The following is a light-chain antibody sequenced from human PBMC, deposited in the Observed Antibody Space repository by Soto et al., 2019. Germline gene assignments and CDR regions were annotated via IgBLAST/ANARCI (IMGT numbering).Light chain of an antibody. CDR1: QSVSSSY. V-gene: IGKV3-20*01. CDR3: QHYGSSPWT. CDR2: DAS. Sequence: EIVLTQSPGTLSLSPGERATLSCRASQSVSSSYLAWYQQKSGQTPRLLIYDASNRATGIPDRFSGSGSGTDFTLTISRLEPEDFAVYYCQHYGSSPWTFGQGTKVEIK. J-gene: IGKJ1*01.